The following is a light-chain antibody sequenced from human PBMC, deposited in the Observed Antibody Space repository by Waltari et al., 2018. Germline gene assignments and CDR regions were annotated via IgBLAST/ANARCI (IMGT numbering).Light chain of an antibody. J-gene: IGKJ1*01. Sequence: IVLTQSPGPLSLSPGGRATLSGRASQNIGNYLAWYQQKPGQAPRLLIYGASSRAAGIPDRFSGSGSGADFSLTISRLEPEDFAVYYCQHHVRLPATFGQGTKV. CDR2: GAS. CDR1: QNIGNY. V-gene: IGKV3-20*01. CDR3: QHHVRLPAT.